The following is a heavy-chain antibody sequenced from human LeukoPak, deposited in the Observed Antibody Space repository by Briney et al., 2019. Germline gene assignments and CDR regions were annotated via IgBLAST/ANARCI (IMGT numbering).Heavy chain of an antibody. V-gene: IGHV4-59*08. CDR1: GGSISSYY. CDR3: ARLLYYYDSSGYYFNWFDP. CDR2: IYYSGST. J-gene: IGHJ5*02. D-gene: IGHD3-22*01. Sequence: PSETLPLTCTVSGGSISSYYWSWIRQPPGKGLEWIGYIYYSGSTNYNPSLKSRVTISVDTSKNQFSLKLSSVTAADTAVYYCARLLYYYDSSGYYFNWFDPWGQGTLVTVSS.